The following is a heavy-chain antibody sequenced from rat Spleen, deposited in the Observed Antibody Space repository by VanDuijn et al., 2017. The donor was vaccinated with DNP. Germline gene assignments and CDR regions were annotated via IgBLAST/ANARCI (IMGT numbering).Heavy chain of an antibody. CDR1: GFTFSDYN. V-gene: IGHV5-7*01. CDR3: ARGGTYYFDY. Sequence: EVQLLESGGGLVQPGRSLKLSCAASGFTFSDYNMAWVRQAPKKGLEWVATISYDGTGSYYRDSVKGRFTISRDNAKNTLYLQMDSLRSEDTATYYCARGGTYYFDYWGQGVMVTVSS. J-gene: IGHJ2*01. CDR2: ISYDGTGS. D-gene: IGHD1-9*01.